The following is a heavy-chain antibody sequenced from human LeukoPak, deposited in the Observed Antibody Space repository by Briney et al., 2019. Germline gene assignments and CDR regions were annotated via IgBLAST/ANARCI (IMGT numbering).Heavy chain of an antibody. D-gene: IGHD1-26*01. J-gene: IGHJ4*02. V-gene: IGHV3-21*01. Sequence: GGSLRLSCAASGFTFSSYSMNWVRQAPGKGLKWVSSISSSSSYIYYADSVKGRFTISRDNAKNSLYLQMNSLRAEDTAVYYCARDLSPSGSYLDYWGQGTLVTVSS. CDR3: ARDLSPSGSYLDY. CDR2: ISSSSSYI. CDR1: GFTFSSYS.